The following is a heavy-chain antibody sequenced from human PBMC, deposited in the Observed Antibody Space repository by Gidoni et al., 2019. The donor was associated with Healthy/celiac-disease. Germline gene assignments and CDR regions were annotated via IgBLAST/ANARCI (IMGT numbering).Heavy chain of an antibody. Sequence: QVQLQQWGAGLLKPSETLSLTCAVYGGSFSGYYWSWIRQPPGKGLEWIGEINHSGSTNYNPSLKSRVTISVDTSKNQFSLKLSSVTAADTAVYYCAREGRDYGGNSWALGYWGQGTLVTVSS. CDR1: GGSFSGYY. D-gene: IGHD4-17*01. J-gene: IGHJ4*02. CDR3: AREGRDYGGNSWALGY. CDR2: INHSGST. V-gene: IGHV4-34*01.